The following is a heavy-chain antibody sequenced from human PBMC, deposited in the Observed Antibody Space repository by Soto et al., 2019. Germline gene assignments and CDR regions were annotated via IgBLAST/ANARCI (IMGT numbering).Heavy chain of an antibody. Sequence: PSETLSLTCAVSGGSISSSNWWSWVRQPPGKGLEGMGEIYHSSSTNYNPSLKSRVTISVDKSKNQFSLKLSSVTAADTAVYYCAGSSPYSSSSGTWFDPWGQGTLVTVSS. D-gene: IGHD6-6*01. V-gene: IGHV4-4*02. CDR3: AGSSPYSSSSGTWFDP. CDR1: GGSISSSNW. CDR2: IYHSSST. J-gene: IGHJ5*02.